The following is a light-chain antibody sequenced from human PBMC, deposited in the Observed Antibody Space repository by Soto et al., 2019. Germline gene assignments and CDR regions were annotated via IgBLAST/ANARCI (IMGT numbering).Light chain of an antibody. CDR2: DVS. J-gene: IGLJ1*01. V-gene: IGLV2-14*03. Sequence: QSALTQPASVSGSPGQSITISCTGTSSDVGGYNYVPWYQHHPGKAPKLMIFDVSNRPSGVSNRFSGPKSGNTASLTISGLQPEDEADYYCSSYTTSNTRQIVFGTGTKVTVL. CDR3: SSYTTSNTRQIV. CDR1: SSDVGGYNY.